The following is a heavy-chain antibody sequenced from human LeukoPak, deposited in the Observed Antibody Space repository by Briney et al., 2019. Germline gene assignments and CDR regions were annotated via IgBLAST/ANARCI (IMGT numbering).Heavy chain of an antibody. Sequence: PSETLSLTCTVSGASFNRSGYYWGWIRQPPGKGLEWIGNIYYSGSTYYNPSLKSRVTISVDTSKNQFSLKLSSVTAADTAVYYCARLWGFDPWGQGTLVTVSS. V-gene: IGHV4-39*01. CDR2: IYYSGST. D-gene: IGHD7-27*01. J-gene: IGHJ5*02. CDR1: GASFNRSGYY. CDR3: ARLWGFDP.